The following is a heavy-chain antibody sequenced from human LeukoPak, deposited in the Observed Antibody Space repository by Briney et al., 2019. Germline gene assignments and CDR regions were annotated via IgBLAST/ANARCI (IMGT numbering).Heavy chain of an antibody. CDR2: ISYSGST. V-gene: IGHV4-59*12. D-gene: IGHD2-2*01. J-gene: IGHJ6*02. CDR1: GDSISSYY. CDR3: ARERGTSNCYNPFSWGPKCYYYGMDV. Sequence: SETLSLTCSVSGDSISSYYWSWIRQPPGKGLEWIGHISYSGSTNYSPSLKGRVTISLDTSRNQFSLKLNSVTAADTAVYYCARERGTSNCYNPFSWGPKCYYYGMDVWGQGTTVTVSS.